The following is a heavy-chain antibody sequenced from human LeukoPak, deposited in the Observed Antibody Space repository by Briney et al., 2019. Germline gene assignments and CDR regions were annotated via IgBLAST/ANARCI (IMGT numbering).Heavy chain of an antibody. CDR3: ARGPNYYYGAGSYYNPSDY. V-gene: IGHV3-21*01. CDR2: ISSSISYI. CDR1: GFTFSSYS. J-gene: IGHJ4*02. D-gene: IGHD3-10*01. Sequence: GGSLRLSCAASGFTFSSYSMTWVRQAPGKGLEWVSCISSSISYIYYADSVKGRFTISRDNAKNSLYLQMNSLRAEDTAVYFCARGPNYYYGAGSYYNPSDYWGQGTLVTVSS.